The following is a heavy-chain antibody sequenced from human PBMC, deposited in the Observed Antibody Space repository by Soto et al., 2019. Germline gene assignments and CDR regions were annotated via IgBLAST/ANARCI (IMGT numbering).Heavy chain of an antibody. J-gene: IGHJ5*02. CDR3: ARGVLRYFAWLGAFDP. CDR2: IYHSGST. D-gene: IGHD3-9*01. V-gene: IGHV4-4*02. CDR1: GGSISSSNW. Sequence: QVQLQESGPGLVKPSGTLSLTCAVSGGSISSSNWWSWVRQPPGKGLEWIGEIYHSGSTNYNPSRKRRVTIAXXNXKXXCSLKLSSATAAHTAVYYCARGVLRYFAWLGAFDPWGQGTLVTVSS.